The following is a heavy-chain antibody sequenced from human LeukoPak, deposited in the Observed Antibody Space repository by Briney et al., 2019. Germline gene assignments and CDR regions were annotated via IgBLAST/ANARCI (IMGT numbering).Heavy chain of an antibody. D-gene: IGHD5-18*01. Sequence: ASVKVSCKASGYTFTSYYMHWVRQAPGQGLEWMGIINPSGGGTSYAQNFQGRVTMTRDTSTSTVYMELSSLKSEDTDVYYCARFHSSLHTAGDYWGEGTLVTVSS. CDR2: INPSGGGT. CDR1: GYTFTSYY. J-gene: IGHJ4*02. CDR3: ARFHSSLHTAGDY. V-gene: IGHV1-46*01.